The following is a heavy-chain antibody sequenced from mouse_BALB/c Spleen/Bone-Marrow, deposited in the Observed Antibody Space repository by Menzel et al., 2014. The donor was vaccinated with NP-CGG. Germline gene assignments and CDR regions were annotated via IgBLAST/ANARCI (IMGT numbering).Heavy chain of an antibody. CDR2: ISTGSSTI. CDR1: GFTFSSFG. Sequence: EVQVVESGGGLAQPGGSRKLSCAASGFTFSSFGMHWVRQAPEKGLEWVAYISTGSSTIYYADTVKGRFTISRDNPKNTLFLQMTSLRSEDTAMYYCARSDGAMDYWGQGTSVTVSS. D-gene: IGHD2-3*01. J-gene: IGHJ4*01. CDR3: ARSDGAMDY. V-gene: IGHV5-17*02.